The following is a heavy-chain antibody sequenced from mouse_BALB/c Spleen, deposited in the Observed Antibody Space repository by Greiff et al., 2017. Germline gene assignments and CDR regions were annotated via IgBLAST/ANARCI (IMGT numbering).Heavy chain of an antibody. Sequence: VQLQQPGAELVMPGASVKMSCKASGYTFTDYWMHWVKQRPGQGLEWIGAIDTSDSYTSYNQKFKGKATLTVDESSSTAYMQLSSLTSEDSAVYYCARKGSSYYFDYWGQGTTLTVSS. CDR2: IDTSDSYT. V-gene: IGHV1-69*01. CDR1: GYTFTDYW. CDR3: ARKGSSYYFDY. J-gene: IGHJ2*01. D-gene: IGHD1-3*01.